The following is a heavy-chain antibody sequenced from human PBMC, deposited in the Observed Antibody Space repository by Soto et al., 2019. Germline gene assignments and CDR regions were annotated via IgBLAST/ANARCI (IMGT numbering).Heavy chain of an antibody. D-gene: IGHD6-13*01. CDR3: ARDRESSSWYGGMDV. V-gene: IGHV4-30-4*01. CDR2: IYYSGST. CDR1: GGSISSGDYY. Sequence: SETLSLTCTVSGGSISSGDYYWSWIRQPPGKGLEWIGYIYYSGSTYYNPSLKSRVTISVDTSKNQFSLKLSSVTAADTAVYYCARDRESSSWYGGMDVWGQGTTVTVSS. J-gene: IGHJ6*02.